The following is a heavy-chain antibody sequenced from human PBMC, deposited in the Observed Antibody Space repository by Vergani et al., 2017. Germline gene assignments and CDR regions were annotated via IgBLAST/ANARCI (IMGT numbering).Heavy chain of an antibody. CDR1: GYTFTSYY. D-gene: IGHD1-26*01. CDR2: INPSGGST. J-gene: IGHJ5*02. Sequence: QVQLVQSGAEVKKPGASVKVSCKASGYTFTSYYMHWVRQAPGQGLEWMGIINPSGGSTSYAQKFQGRVTMTRDTSTSTVYMELSSLRSEDTAVYYCARDLGYSGSYYGWFDPWGQGTLVTVSS. V-gene: IGHV1-46*01. CDR3: ARDLGYSGSYYGWFDP.